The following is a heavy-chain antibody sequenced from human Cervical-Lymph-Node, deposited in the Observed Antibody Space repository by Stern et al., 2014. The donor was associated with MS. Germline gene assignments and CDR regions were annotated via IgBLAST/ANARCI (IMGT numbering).Heavy chain of an antibody. CDR2: IYYSGRT. CDR1: GVSIRRGGDY. Sequence: QVQLQESGPGLVKPSQTLSLTCTVSGVSIRRGGDYWSWIRQHPGKGLEWIGYIYYSGRTHYNPSLKSRVTMSIRTSTNQFSLKLTSVTAADTAVYYCARDAEYGSGIEYWGQGAPVIVSS. J-gene: IGHJ4*02. D-gene: IGHD3-10*01. CDR3: ARDAEYGSGIEY. V-gene: IGHV4-31*03.